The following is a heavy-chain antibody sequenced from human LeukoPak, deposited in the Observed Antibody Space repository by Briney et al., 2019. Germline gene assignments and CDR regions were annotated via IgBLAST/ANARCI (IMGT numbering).Heavy chain of an antibody. J-gene: IGHJ4*02. CDR2: ISGSGGST. Sequence: SGGSLRLSCAASGFTFSRNGMTWVRQAPGKGLEWVSAISGSGGSTYYADSVKGRFTISRDNSKNTLYLQMNSLRADDTAVYYCAKDTKWQLSAYYIDYWGQGTLVAVSS. CDR3: AKDTKWQLSAYYIDY. D-gene: IGHD5-12*01. CDR1: GFTFSRNG. V-gene: IGHV3-23*01.